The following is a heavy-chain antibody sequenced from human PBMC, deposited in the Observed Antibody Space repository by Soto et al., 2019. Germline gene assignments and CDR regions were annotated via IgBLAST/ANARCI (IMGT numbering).Heavy chain of an antibody. V-gene: IGHV1-69*01. J-gene: IGHJ6*02. D-gene: IGHD3-3*01. CDR1: GGTFSSYA. CDR3: ARGSYDFWSGYYTNSDYYYYGMDV. CDR2: IIPIFGTA. Sequence: QVQLVQSGAEVKKPGSSVKVSCKASGGTFSSYAISWVRQAPGQGLEWMGGIIPIFGTANYAQKFQGRVTITADESTSTAYMERSSLRSEDTAVYYCARGSYDFWSGYYTNSDYYYYGMDVWGQGTTVTVSS.